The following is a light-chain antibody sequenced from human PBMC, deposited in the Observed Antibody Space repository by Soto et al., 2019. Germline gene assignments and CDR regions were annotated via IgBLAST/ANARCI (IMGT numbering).Light chain of an antibody. Sequence: DIQMTQSPTSLSASVGDRVTITCRASQNIRSYLNWYQQIPGKAPNTLIYATSILQTGVPSRFSGSGTGTDFTLTINGLQPEDFATYYCQQGYTTRWTFGQGTKVEIK. V-gene: IGKV1-39*01. CDR3: QQGYTTRWT. CDR1: QNIRSY. CDR2: ATS. J-gene: IGKJ1*01.